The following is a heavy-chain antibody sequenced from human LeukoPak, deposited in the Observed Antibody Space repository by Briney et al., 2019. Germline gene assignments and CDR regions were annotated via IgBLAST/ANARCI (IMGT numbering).Heavy chain of an antibody. CDR1: GFTFSSYG. CDR3: AKDRDGQWLVLGSPYYYGMDV. D-gene: IGHD6-19*01. J-gene: IGHJ6*02. V-gene: IGHV3-30*18. CDR2: ISYDGSNK. Sequence: GGSLRLSCAASGFTFSSYGMHWVRQAPGKGLEWVAVISYDGSNKYYADSVKGRFTISRDNSKNTLYLQMNSLRAEDTAVYYCAKDRDGQWLVLGSPYYYGMDVWGQGTTVTVSS.